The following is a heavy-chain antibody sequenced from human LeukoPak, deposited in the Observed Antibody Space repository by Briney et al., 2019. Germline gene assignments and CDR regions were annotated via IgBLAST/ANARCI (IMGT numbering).Heavy chain of an antibody. CDR1: GFTFSSYG. V-gene: IGHV3-33*06. D-gene: IGHD3-10*01. CDR3: AKDDYYGSGSYYKEEVY. J-gene: IGHJ4*02. CDR2: IWYDGSNK. Sequence: GGSLRLSCAASGFTFSSYGMHWVRQAPGKGLEWVAVIWYDGSNKYYADSVKGRFTISRDNSKNTLYLQMNSLRAEDTAVYYCAKDDYYGSGSYYKEEVYWGQGTLVTVSS.